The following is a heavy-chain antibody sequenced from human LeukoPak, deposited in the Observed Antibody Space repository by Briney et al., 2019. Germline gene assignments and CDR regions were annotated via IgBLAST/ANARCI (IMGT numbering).Heavy chain of an antibody. CDR2: INSDGSST. CDR1: GFTFSSYA. CDR3: ARDHTAMTLYNWFDP. V-gene: IGHV3-74*01. Sequence: GGSLRLSCAASGFTFSSYAMSWVRHAPGKGLVWVSRINSDGSSTSYADSVKGRFTISRDNAKNTLYLQMNSLRAEDTAVYYCARDHTAMTLYNWFDPWGQGTLVTVSS. D-gene: IGHD5-18*01. J-gene: IGHJ5*02.